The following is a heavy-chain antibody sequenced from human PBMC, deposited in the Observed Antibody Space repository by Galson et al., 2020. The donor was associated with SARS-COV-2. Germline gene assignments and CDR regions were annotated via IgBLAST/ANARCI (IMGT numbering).Heavy chain of an antibody. Sequence: GGSLRLSCAASGFTFSSYGMHWVRQAPGKGLEWVAVIWYDGSNKYYADSVKGRFTISRDNSKNTLYLQMNSLRAEDTAVYYCARRGGYGDYDRNWYFDLWGRGTLVTVSS. D-gene: IGHD4-17*01. V-gene: IGHV3-33*01. CDR2: IWYDGSNK. CDR1: GFTFSSYG. CDR3: ARRGGYGDYDRNWYFDL. J-gene: IGHJ2*01.